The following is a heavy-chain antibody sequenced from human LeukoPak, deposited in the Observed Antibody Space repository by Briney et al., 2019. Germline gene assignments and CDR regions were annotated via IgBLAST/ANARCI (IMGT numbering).Heavy chain of an antibody. CDR1: GFTVSSNY. V-gene: IGHV3-53*01. D-gene: IGHD6-19*01. Sequence: PGGSLRLSCAASGFTVSSNYMSWVRQAPGKGMEWVSVIYSGGSTYYADSVKGRFTISRDNSKNTLYLQMNSLRAEDTAVYYCARTQKTLAVAPRFDYWGQGTLVTVSS. J-gene: IGHJ4*02. CDR3: ARTQKTLAVAPRFDY. CDR2: IYSGGST.